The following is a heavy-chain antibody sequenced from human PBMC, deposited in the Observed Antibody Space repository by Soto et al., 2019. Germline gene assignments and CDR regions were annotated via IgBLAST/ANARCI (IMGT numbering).Heavy chain of an antibody. CDR2: ISGSGGST. CDR3: AKDPSYDILTGHTPSGVTPDV. Sequence: GGSLRLSCAASGFTFSSYAMSWVRQAPGKGLEWVSAISGSGGSTYYADSVKGRFTISRDNSKNTLYLQMNSLRAEDTAVYYCAKDPSYDILTGHTPSGVTPDVWGKGTTVTVSS. V-gene: IGHV3-23*01. J-gene: IGHJ6*04. D-gene: IGHD3-9*01. CDR1: GFTFSSYA.